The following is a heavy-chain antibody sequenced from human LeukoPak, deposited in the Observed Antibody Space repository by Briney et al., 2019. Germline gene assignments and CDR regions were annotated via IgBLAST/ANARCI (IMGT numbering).Heavy chain of an antibody. CDR1: GFTFTDYY. Sequence: GGSLRLSCAASGFTFTDYYMSWIRQAPGKGLEWVSYISSTSNTIYQPDSVKGRFTISRDNPKNTLYLQMNSLRAEDTAVYYCAKGNSGWHSFDYWGQGTLVTVSS. CDR2: ISSTSNTI. CDR3: AKGNSGWHSFDY. V-gene: IGHV3-11*01. D-gene: IGHD6-19*01. J-gene: IGHJ4*02.